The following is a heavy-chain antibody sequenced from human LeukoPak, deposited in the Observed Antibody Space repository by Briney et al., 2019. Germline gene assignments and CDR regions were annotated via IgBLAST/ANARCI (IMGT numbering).Heavy chain of an antibody. J-gene: IGHJ4*02. Sequence: PSQTLSLTCTVSGGSISSGDYYWRWIRQPPGKGLEWIGYMYYSGNTYYNPSLKSRVTISVDTSKNQFSLRLSSVTAADTAVYYCARLNRYCGSTSCYDYWGQGTLVTVSS. CDR2: MYYSGNT. CDR3: ARLNRYCGSTSCYDY. V-gene: IGHV4-30-4*01. CDR1: GGSISSGDYY. D-gene: IGHD2-2*01.